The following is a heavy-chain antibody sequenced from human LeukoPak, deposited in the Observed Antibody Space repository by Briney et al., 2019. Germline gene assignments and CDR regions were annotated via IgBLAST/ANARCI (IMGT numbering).Heavy chain of an antibody. D-gene: IGHD6-6*01. CDR1: GFTFSNAW. CDR2: IISKTDGGAT. Sequence: GGSLRLSGAASGFTFSNAWMSWVRQAPGKGREWGGRIISKTDGGATDYAAPVKGRFTISRDDSKNTLYLQMNSLKTEDTAVYYCTTDSGSYFDYWGQGTLVTVSS. J-gene: IGHJ4*02. V-gene: IGHV3-15*01. CDR3: TTDSGSYFDY.